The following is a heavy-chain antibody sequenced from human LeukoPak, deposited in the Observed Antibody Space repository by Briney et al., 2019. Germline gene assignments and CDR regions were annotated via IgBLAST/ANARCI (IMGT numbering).Heavy chain of an antibody. CDR3: AKRLSKNSGPFEY. V-gene: IGHV3-23*01. D-gene: IGHD4-11*01. Sequence: GGSLRLSCAAPGFIFSSYAMIWVRQARGKGLEWVSTISGSGDSTWYADSVKGRLTISRDDSRNTLYLQMYNLRAEDTAVYYCAKRLSKNSGPFEYWGQGTLVTVSP. CDR2: ISGSGDST. CDR1: GFIFSSYA. J-gene: IGHJ4*02.